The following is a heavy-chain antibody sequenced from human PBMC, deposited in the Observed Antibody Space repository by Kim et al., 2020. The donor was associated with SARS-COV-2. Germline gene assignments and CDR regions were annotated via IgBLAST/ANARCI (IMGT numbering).Heavy chain of an antibody. J-gene: IGHJ3*02. D-gene: IGHD3-3*01. V-gene: IGHV4-31*03. CDR3: ARGGATMFGVDSAVD. Sequence: SETLSLTCTVSGGSISSGGYYWSWIRQHPGQGLEWNGYIYYSGSTYYTPYLKIRVSISVDTNQNQFSLKLSSVTAAATAVYYCARGGATMFGVDSAVD. CDR2: IYYSGST. CDR1: GGSISSGGYY.